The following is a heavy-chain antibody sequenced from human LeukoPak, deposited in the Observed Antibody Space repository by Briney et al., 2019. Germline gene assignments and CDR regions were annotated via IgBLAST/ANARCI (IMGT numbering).Heavy chain of an antibody. CDR3: ARMLGREAYPLDH. Sequence: ASETLSLTCTISGVSISTSYWGWIRQPPGEGLECLGYIYYSGRTNYNPSLKSRVTISIDSSENQLSLKLTSVSAADTAVYYCARMLGREAYPLDHWGQGTLVTVSS. CDR2: IYYSGRT. D-gene: IGHD3-16*01. V-gene: IGHV4-59*01. J-gene: IGHJ4*02. CDR1: GVSISTSY.